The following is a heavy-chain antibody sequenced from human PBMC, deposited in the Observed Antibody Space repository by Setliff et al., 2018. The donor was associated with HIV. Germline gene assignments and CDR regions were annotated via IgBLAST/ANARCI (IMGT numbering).Heavy chain of an antibody. Sequence: GGSLRLSCAASGFTFSSYGMNWVRQAPGKGLEWVSSISSSSSYIYYADSLKGRFTISRDNSKNTMYLQMNTLRVEDTAVYYCARDPPGSGFHLDYWGQGTPVTVSS. V-gene: IGHV3-21*01. CDR2: ISSSSSYI. CDR3: ARDPPGSGFHLDY. J-gene: IGHJ4*02. D-gene: IGHD5-12*01. CDR1: GFTFSSYG.